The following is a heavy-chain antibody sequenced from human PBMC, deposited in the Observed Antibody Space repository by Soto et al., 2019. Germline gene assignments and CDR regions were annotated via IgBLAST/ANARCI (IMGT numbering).Heavy chain of an antibody. CDR3: ARDFKEAQYYYYGMDV. J-gene: IGHJ6*04. V-gene: IGHV3-21*06. Sequence: EVQLVESGGGLVKPGGSLRLSCVVSGFTFSSYSMNCVRQAPGKGLEWVSSISSGSNYTYYADSVKGRFTISRDNAKNSVYLQMNSLRAEDTALYYCARDFKEAQYYYYGMDVWGKGTTVTVSS. CDR1: GFTFSSYS. CDR2: ISSGSNYT.